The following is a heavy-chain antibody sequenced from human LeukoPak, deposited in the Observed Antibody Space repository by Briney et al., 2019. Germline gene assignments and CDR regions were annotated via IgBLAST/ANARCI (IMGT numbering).Heavy chain of an antibody. Sequence: PGGSLRFSCAASGFTFVSYAMTWVRQAPGKGLEWVSAINGGGDTTYYADSVKGRFTISRDKSKNTMYLQMNSLRAEDTALYYCAKALDTYGYMRFDFWGQGTLVTVSS. CDR2: INGGGDTT. CDR3: AKALDTYGYMRFDF. D-gene: IGHD5-18*01. V-gene: IGHV3-23*01. CDR1: GFTFVSYA. J-gene: IGHJ4*02.